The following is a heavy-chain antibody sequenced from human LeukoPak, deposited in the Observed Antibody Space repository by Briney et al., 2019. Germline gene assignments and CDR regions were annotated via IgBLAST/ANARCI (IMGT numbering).Heavy chain of an antibody. J-gene: IGHJ3*02. CDR1: GGSISSYY. CDR3: ACLSSNGRRAFDI. Sequence: SETLSLTCTVSGGSISSYYWTWLRQPPGQGLEWVGYISYSGNTNHNPSLQSRVTMSVDTSKSQFSLKLSSVTAADTAVYYCACLSSNGRRAFDIWGQGTIVTVSP. CDR2: ISYSGNT. V-gene: IGHV4-59*08. D-gene: IGHD2-8*01.